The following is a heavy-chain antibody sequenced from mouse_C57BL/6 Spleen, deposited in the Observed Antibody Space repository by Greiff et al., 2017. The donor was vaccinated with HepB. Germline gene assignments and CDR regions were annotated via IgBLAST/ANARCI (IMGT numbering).Heavy chain of an antibody. Sequence: QVQLQQPGAELVRPGTSVKLSCKASGYTFTSYWMHWVKQRPGQGLEWIGVIDPSDSYTNYNQKFKGKATLTVDTSSSTAYMQLSSLTSEDSAVYYCARGGGPGMDYWGQGTSVTVSS. CDR2: IDPSDSYT. CDR1: GYTFTSYW. CDR3: ARGGGPGMDY. J-gene: IGHJ4*01. V-gene: IGHV1-59*01.